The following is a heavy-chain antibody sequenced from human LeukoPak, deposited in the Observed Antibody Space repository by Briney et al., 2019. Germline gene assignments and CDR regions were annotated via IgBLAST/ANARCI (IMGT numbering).Heavy chain of an antibody. D-gene: IGHD6-19*01. CDR1: GGSFSGYY. CDR3: ASSSGWYVYYYGMDV. CDR2: INHSGST. V-gene: IGHV4-34*01. J-gene: IGHJ6*02. Sequence: SETLSLTCAVYGGSFSGYYWSWIRQPPGKGLEWIGEINHSGSTNYNPSLKSRVTISVDTSKNQFSLKLSSVTAADTAVYYRASSSGWYVYYYGMDVWGQGTTVTVSS.